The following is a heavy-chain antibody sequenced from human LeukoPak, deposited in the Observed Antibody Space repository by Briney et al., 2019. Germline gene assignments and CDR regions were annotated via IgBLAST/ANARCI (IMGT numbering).Heavy chain of an antibody. D-gene: IGHD6-19*01. CDR2: ISYDGSNK. Sequence: GRSLRLSCAASGFTFSSYAMHWVRQAPGKGLEWVAVISYDGSNKYYADSVKGRFTISRDNSKNTLYLQMNSLRPEDTAVYCCARDPLSVTGTNERYDYYGFDVWGQGTTVTVSS. CDR1: GFTFSSYA. CDR3: ARDPLSVTGTNERYDYYGFDV. V-gene: IGHV3-30*04. J-gene: IGHJ6*02.